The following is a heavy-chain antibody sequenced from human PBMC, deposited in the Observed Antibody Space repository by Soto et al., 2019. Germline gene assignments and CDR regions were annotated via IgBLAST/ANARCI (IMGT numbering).Heavy chain of an antibody. Sequence: GGSLRLSCAASGFTFRNYAMTWVRQAPGQGLEYVSSITDSGSSTYYADSVKGRFTISRDNSKNTLYLQMNSLRAEDTAVYYCTRAYNGYPPGAFDIWGQGTMVTVSS. D-gene: IGHD5-12*01. CDR1: GFTFRNYA. CDR2: ITDSGSST. J-gene: IGHJ3*02. CDR3: TRAYNGYPPGAFDI. V-gene: IGHV3-23*01.